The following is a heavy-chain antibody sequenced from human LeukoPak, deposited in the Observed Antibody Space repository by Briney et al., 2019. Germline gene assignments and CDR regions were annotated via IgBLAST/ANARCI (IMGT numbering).Heavy chain of an antibody. CDR2: ISGDGGST. CDR1: GFTFDDYA. D-gene: IGHD3-10*01. V-gene: IGHV3-43*02. CDR3: AKDIRDIWFGELEH. J-gene: IGHJ4*02. Sequence: GGSLRLSCAASGFTFDDYAMHWVRQAPGKGLEWVSLISGDGGSTYYADSMRGRFTISRDNSKNSLYPQMNSLRTEDTAFYYCAKDIRDIWFGELEHWGQGILVTVSP.